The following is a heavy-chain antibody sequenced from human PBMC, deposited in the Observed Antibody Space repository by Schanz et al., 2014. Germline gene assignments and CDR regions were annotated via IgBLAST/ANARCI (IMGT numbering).Heavy chain of an antibody. D-gene: IGHD3-10*01. CDR2: VSRSTPDI. Sequence: EVQLVESGGGLIQPGGSLRLSCEASGFSFGNYGMNWVRQAPGTGLEWVSYVSRSTPDIYYADSMKGRFTISRDNSKNTLYLQMNSLRAEDTAVYYCAKGRFGELSAFDIWGQGTMVTVSS. CDR3: AKGRFGELSAFDI. V-gene: IGHV3-23*04. J-gene: IGHJ3*02. CDR1: GFSFGNYG.